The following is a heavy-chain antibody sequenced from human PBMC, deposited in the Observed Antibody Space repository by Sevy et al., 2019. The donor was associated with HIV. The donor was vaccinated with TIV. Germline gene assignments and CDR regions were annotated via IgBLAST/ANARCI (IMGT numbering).Heavy chain of an antibody. J-gene: IGHJ4*02. D-gene: IGHD3-22*01. V-gene: IGHV3-74*01. CDR2: INSDGSST. CDR1: GITLTPYW. CDR3: SRGLYYYDMRGHQEPGDY. Sequence: GGSLRLSCAASGITLTPYWMHWVRQVPGKGLVWVSRINSDGSSTSYAESVKGRVTISRDNGKNTLYLQMKSLRVEDTAVYLCSRGLYYYDMRGHQEPGDYWGQGVLVTVSS.